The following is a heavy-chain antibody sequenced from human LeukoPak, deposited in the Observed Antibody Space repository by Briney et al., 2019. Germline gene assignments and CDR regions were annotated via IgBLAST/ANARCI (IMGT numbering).Heavy chain of an antibody. CDR3: ARGTAMSFLYYFDY. CDR1: GYTFTSYG. J-gene: IGHJ4*02. CDR2: ISAYNGNT. D-gene: IGHD5-18*01. V-gene: IGHV1-18*04. Sequence: GASVRVSCKASGYTFTSYGISWVRQAPGQGLEWMGWISAYNGNTNYAQKLQGRVTMTTDTSTSTAYMELRSLRSDDTAVYYCARGTAMSFLYYFDYWGQGTLVTVSS.